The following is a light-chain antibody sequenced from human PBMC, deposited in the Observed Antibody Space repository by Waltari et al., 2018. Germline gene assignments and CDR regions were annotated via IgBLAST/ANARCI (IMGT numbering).Light chain of an antibody. V-gene: IGKV3-15*01. CDR2: GTS. CDR3: QQYNDWPYT. CDR1: QSVRTN. J-gene: IGKJ2*01. Sequence: EIVMTQSPVTLSVSPGERAALSCRPSQSVRTNLAWYQQRPGQTPRLLIYGTSPRATEIPARFSGSGSGTEFTLTISSLQSEDFAVYYCQQYNDWPYTFGQGTKLEI.